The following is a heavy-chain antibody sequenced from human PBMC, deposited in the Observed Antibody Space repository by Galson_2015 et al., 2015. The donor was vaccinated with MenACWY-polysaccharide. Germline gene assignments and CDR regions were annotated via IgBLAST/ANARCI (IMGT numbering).Heavy chain of an antibody. CDR1: GYTFTTIA. CDR2: MSPTSGNT. V-gene: IGHV1-8*01. CDR3: ARGGRLGVWYEGDY. Sequence: SVKVSCKGSGYTFTTIAINWVRQAPGQGLEWMAWMSPTSGNTGSAQKFQSRVTMTWNTSISTAYMELSSLRSEDTAVYYCARGGRLGVWYEGDYWGQGTLVTVSS. J-gene: IGHJ4*02. D-gene: IGHD6-19*01.